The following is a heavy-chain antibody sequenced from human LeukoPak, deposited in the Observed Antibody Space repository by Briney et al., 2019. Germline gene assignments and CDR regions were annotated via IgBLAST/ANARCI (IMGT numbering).Heavy chain of an antibody. J-gene: IGHJ3*02. V-gene: IGHV3-30*18. CDR3: AKEVDFDWLRGAFDI. CDR2: ISYDGSNK. CDR1: GFTFSSYG. D-gene: IGHD3-9*01. Sequence: GGSLRLSCAASGFTFSSYGMHWVRQAPGKGLEWVAVISYDGSNKYYADSVKGRFTISRDNSKNTLYLQMNSLRAEDTAVYYCAKEVDFDWLRGAFDIWGQGTMVTVSS.